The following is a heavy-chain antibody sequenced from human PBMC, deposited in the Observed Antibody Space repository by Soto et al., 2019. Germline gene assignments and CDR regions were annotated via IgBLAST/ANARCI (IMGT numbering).Heavy chain of an antibody. V-gene: IGHV6-1*01. D-gene: IGHD6-13*01. CDR3: ARDQATYSSSWYEYYYYYGMDV. CDR1: GDSVSSNSAA. J-gene: IGHJ6*02. Sequence: SQTLSLTGAISGDSVSSNSAAWNWIRQSPSRGLEWLGRTYYRSKWYNDYAVSVKSRITINPDTSKNQFSLQLNSVTPEDTAVYYCARDQATYSSSWYEYYYYYGMDVWGQGTTVTVSS. CDR2: TYYRSKWYN.